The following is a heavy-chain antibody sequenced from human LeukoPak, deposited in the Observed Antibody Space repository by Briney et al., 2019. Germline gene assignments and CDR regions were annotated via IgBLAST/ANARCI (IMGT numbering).Heavy chain of an antibody. CDR2: IYHSGST. D-gene: IGHD4-17*01. CDR3: ARVGKTTVTYFDY. Sequence: SETLSLTCTVSGYSISSGYYWGWIRQPPGKGLEWIGSIYHSGSTYYNPSLRSRITISVDTSKNQFSLKLSSVTAADTAVYYCARVGKTTVTYFDYWGQGTLVTVSS. V-gene: IGHV4-38-2*02. J-gene: IGHJ4*02. CDR1: GYSISSGYY.